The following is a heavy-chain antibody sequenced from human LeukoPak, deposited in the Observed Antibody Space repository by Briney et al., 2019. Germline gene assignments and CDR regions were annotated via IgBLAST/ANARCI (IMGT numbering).Heavy chain of an antibody. J-gene: IGHJ5*02. Sequence: EASVKVSCKASGYTFTSYYMHWVRQAPGQGLEWMGIINPSGGSTSYAQKFQGRVTMTRDTSTSTVYMELSSLRSEDTAVYYCARVTRDAGMTTVTTGWFDPWGQGTLVTVSS. V-gene: IGHV1-46*01. CDR2: INPSGGST. D-gene: IGHD4-17*01. CDR1: GYTFTSYY. CDR3: ARVTRDAGMTTVTTGWFDP.